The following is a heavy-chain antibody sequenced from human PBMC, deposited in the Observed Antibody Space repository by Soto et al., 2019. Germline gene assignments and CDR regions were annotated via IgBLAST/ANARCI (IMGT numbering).Heavy chain of an antibody. J-gene: IGHJ5*02. CDR2: ISYDGGNK. CDR1: GFVSNDYD. V-gene: IGHV3-30*03. Sequence: QVQLAESGGGLVQPGRSLRLSCATSGFVSNDYDIHWVRQAPGKGLAWLASISYDGGNKYYADSVQGRFTISRDNSKNTLSLQINSLGAEDTAVYYCSRGIKGGLDAWGPGSLVTVSS. CDR3: SRGIKGGLDA. D-gene: IGHD2-21*01.